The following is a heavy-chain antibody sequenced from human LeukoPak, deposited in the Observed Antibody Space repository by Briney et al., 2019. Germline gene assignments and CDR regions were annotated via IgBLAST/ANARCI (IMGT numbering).Heavy chain of an antibody. Sequence: GGSLRLSCEASGFSFSVYSMSWVRQAPGKGLVWVSRINSDGSSTSYADSVKGRFTISRDNAKNTLYLQMNSLRAEDTAMYYCVRAAYASRFDPWGQGTLVTVSS. CDR2: INSDGSST. J-gene: IGHJ5*02. V-gene: IGHV3-74*01. CDR3: VRAAYASRFDP. CDR1: GFSFSVYS. D-gene: IGHD4-17*01.